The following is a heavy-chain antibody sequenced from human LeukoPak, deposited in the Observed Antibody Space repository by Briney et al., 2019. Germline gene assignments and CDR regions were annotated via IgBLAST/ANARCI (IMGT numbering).Heavy chain of an antibody. J-gene: IGHJ4*02. CDR2: IKSDGSST. CDR3: LRDNWSYNFDD. Sequence: PGGSLRLSCAASGFTFSRYWMPWVRQAPGKGVVWVSCIKSDGSSTSIADSAKGRFTISRDNAKNTVYSQMNRLRAEDTAVYYCLRDNWSYNFDDWGQGTLVTVSS. CDR1: GFTFSRYW. V-gene: IGHV3-74*01. D-gene: IGHD1-26*01.